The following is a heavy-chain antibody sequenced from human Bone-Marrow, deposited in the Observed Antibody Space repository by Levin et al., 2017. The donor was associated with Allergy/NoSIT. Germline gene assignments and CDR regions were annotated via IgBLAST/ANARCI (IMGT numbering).Heavy chain of an antibody. J-gene: IGHJ4*02. CDR3: ARLDGYYFDY. D-gene: IGHD3-9*01. V-gene: IGHV4-31*03. Sequence: SETLSLTCTVSGGSISSAGYHWTWIRQSPGKGLEWIGYISYRGTTYYHPFLKSRLTMSLDTSEQRFSLNLNSVTAADTAIYYCARLDGYYFDYWGQGTLVTVSS. CDR1: GGSISSAGYH. CDR2: ISYRGTT.